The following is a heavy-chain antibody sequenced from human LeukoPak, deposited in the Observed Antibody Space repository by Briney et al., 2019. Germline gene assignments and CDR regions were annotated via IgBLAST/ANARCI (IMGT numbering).Heavy chain of an antibody. V-gene: IGHV1-69*05. Sequence: SVKVSCKASGYTFIDYSMHWVRQAPGQGLRWMGRIIPIFGTANYAQKFQGRVTITTDESTSTAYMELSSLRSEDTAVYYCAIGPPEPAVLRYFDWLTQPDYWGQGTLVTVSS. J-gene: IGHJ4*02. CDR3: AIGPPEPAVLRYFDWLTQPDY. CDR2: IIPIFGTA. CDR1: GYTFIDYS. D-gene: IGHD3-9*01.